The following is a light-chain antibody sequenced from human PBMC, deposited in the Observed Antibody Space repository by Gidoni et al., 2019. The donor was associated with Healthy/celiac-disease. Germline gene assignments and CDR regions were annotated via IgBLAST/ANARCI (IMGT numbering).Light chain of an antibody. CDR3: QSYGSSLVVPVV. V-gene: IGLV1-40*01. CDR2: ANN. CDR1: SSDIGAGYD. Sequence: QSVLTQPPSVSGAPGQRLTISCTGSSSDIGAGYDVHWYQQLPGTAPKLLIYANNNRPSGVPDRFSGSKSGTSASLAITGLQAEDEADYYCQSYGSSLVVPVVFGGGTKLTVL. J-gene: IGLJ2*01.